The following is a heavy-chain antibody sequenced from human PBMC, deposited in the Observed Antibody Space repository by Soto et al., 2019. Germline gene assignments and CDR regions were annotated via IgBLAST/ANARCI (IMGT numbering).Heavy chain of an antibody. V-gene: IGHV4-31*03. CDR2: IYYSGST. CDR1: GGSIGSGGSY. J-gene: IGHJ4*02. D-gene: IGHD2-2*01. Sequence: SETLSLTCTVSGGSIGSGGSYWSWIRQHPGKGLEWIGYIYYSGSTYYNPSLKSRITISVDTSKNQLSLKLSSVTAADTAVYYCARDVSFGGTRYCSSTSCPGYFDYWGQGTLVTVSS. CDR3: ARDVSFGGTRYCSSTSCPGYFDY.